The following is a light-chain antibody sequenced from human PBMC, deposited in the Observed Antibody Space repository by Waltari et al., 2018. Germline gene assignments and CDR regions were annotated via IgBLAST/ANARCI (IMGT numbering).Light chain of an antibody. CDR3: VQSLELPYT. V-gene: IGKV2D-29*01. CDR2: RVS. CDR1: QSLLESDGATH. Sequence: DIVMTQTPLSLPVTPGEPAAISCTSSQSLLESDGATHLFWYLQKSGQTPHILIYRVSNRFYGVPDRFSGSGSGTDFTLRISRMEAEDVGVYYCVQSLELPYTFGQGTKLEI. J-gene: IGKJ2*01.